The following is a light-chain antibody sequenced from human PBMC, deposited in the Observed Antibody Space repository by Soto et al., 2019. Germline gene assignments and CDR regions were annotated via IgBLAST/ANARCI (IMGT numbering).Light chain of an antibody. J-gene: IGLJ1*01. CDR3: SSYAGSNLGV. CDR1: SSDIGYYKY. V-gene: IGLV2-8*01. CDR2: EVI. Sequence: QSVLTQPPSASGSPGQSVTISCTGTSSDIGYYKYVSWYQQHPGKAPKLIIYEVIKRPSGVPDRFSGSKSGNTASLTVSGLHAEDEADYYCSSYAGSNLGVFGTGTKLTVL.